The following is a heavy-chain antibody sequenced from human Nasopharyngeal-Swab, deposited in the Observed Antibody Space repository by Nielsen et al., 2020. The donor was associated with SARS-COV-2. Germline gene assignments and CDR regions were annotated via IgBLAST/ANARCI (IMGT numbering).Heavy chain of an antibody. D-gene: IGHD3-22*01. V-gene: IGHV4-31*03. CDR3: ARDRRNYYYDSSGYYNDAFDI. CDR1: GGSISSGGYY. J-gene: IGHJ3*02. CDR2: IYYSGST. Sequence: LSLTCTVSGGSISSGGYYWSWIRQHPGKGLEWIGYIYYSGSTYYNPSLKSRVTISVDTSKNQFSLKLSSVTAADTAVYYCARDRRNYYYDSSGYYNDAFDIWGQGTMVTVSS.